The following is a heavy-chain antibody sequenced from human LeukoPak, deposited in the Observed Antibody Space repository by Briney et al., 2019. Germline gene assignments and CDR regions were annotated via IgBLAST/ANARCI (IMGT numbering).Heavy chain of an antibody. D-gene: IGHD3-22*01. Sequence: SETLSLTCTVSGGPVSGSSYYWTWIRQPPGKGLEWIGYIYYTGGTNYNPSLKSRVTISVDRSKNQFSLRLSSVTAADTAVYYCARGRAYYDSSGYFDYWGQGTLVTVSS. CDR2: IYYTGGT. CDR1: GGPVSGSSYY. V-gene: IGHV4-61*01. J-gene: IGHJ4*02. CDR3: ARGRAYYDSSGYFDY.